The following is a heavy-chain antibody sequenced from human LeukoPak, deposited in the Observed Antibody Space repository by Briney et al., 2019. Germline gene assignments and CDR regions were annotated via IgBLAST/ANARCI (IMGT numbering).Heavy chain of an antibody. J-gene: IGHJ4*02. Sequence: GASVKASCKASGYTFTSYDINWVRQATGQGLEWMGWMNPNSGNTGYAQKFQGRVTMTRNTSISTAYMELSSLRSEDTAVYYCARATPPYYDVDYWGQGTLVTVSS. V-gene: IGHV1-8*01. CDR1: GYTFTSYD. CDR3: ARATPPYYDVDY. D-gene: IGHD3-3*01. CDR2: MNPNSGNT.